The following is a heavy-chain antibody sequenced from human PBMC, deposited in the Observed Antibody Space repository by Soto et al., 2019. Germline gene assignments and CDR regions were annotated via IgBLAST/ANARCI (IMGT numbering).Heavy chain of an antibody. Sequence: QAQLVQSGAEVKKPGASVKVSCKASGYTFSSYGITWVRQAPGQGLEWMAWISGYNGNTNYAQNLQGRVTMTTDISTNTAYVELRSLRSDDTAVYYWARDEFVVRGVYYYYGMDFWGQGTTVTVSS. D-gene: IGHD3-10*01. J-gene: IGHJ6*02. CDR1: GYTFSSYG. V-gene: IGHV1-18*01. CDR3: ARDEFVVRGVYYYYGMDF. CDR2: ISGYNGNT.